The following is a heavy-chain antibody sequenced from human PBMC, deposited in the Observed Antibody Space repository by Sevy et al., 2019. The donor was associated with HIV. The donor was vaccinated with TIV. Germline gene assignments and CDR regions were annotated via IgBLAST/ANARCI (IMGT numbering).Heavy chain of an antibody. CDR1: GFTFSNYW. CDR3: AREQITGANPDYFDY. CDR2: IKQDGGEK. J-gene: IGHJ4*02. V-gene: IGHV3-7*01. D-gene: IGHD1-7*01. Sequence: GGSLRLSCAVSGFTFSNYWMSWVRQAPGKGLECVANIKQDGGEKYYLDSVKGRFFVSRDNAKNSLYLQMDSLRAEDTAVYYCAREQITGANPDYFDYWGQGTLVTVSS.